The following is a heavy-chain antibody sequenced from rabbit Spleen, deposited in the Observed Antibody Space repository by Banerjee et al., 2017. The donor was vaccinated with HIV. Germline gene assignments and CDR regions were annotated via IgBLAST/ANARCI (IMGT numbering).Heavy chain of an antibody. Sequence: EQLKESGGGLIQPGGSLRLSCKASGFDFSNYGVSWVRQAPGKGLEWVGYIDLVFGSTYYASWVNGRFTISSHNAQNTLYLQLNSLTFADTATYFCVRGASSSGYYSLWGQGTLVTVS. CDR2: IDLVFGST. J-gene: IGHJ4*01. D-gene: IGHD1-1*01. CDR1: GFDFSNYG. V-gene: IGHV1S47*01. CDR3: VRGASSSGYYSL.